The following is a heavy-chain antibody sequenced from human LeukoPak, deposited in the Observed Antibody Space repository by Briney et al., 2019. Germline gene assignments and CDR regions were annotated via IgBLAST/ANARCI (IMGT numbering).Heavy chain of an antibody. CDR3: ARVTMVAGASYNWFVV. D-gene: IGHD2-15*01. CDR1: GFTFSNFG. V-gene: IGHV3-33*08. Sequence: GGSLRLSCAASGFTFSNFGMHWVRQAPGKGLEWVAVIWSDGSNKHYADSARGRFTISRDNSKNTLYLQMNSLRAEDTAVYYCARVTMVAGASYNWFVVWGQGTLVTVST. CDR2: IWSDGSNK. J-gene: IGHJ5*02.